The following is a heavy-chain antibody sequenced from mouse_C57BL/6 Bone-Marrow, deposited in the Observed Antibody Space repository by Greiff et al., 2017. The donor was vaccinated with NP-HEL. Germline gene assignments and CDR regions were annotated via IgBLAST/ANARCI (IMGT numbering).Heavy chain of an antibody. CDR1: GFTFSSYT. Sequence: EVKLQESGGGLVKPGGSLKLSCAASGFTFSSYTMSWVRQTPEKRLEWVATISGGGGNTYYPDSVKGRFTISRDNAKNTLYLQMSSLRSEDTALYYCARGLPDYFDYWGQGTTLTVSS. J-gene: IGHJ2*01. D-gene: IGHD2-2*01. CDR2: ISGGGGNT. CDR3: ARGLPDYFDY. V-gene: IGHV5-9*01.